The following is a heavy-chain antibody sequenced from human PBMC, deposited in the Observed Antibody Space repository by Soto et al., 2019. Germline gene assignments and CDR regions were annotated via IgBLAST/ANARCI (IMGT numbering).Heavy chain of an antibody. CDR1: GYTFTTFD. D-gene: IGHD2-15*01. J-gene: IGHJ4*02. CDR2: ISPYNGNT. V-gene: IGHV1-18*01. Sequence: QVQLVQSGAEVKKPGASVKVSCKASGYTFTTFDLSWVRQAPGQGLEWMAWISPYNGNTNNAQKLQGRVTMTKETSTSPAYMELRSLRSYDTAVYYCARVKGYYFDYWGQGTLVTVSS. CDR3: ARVKGYYFDY.